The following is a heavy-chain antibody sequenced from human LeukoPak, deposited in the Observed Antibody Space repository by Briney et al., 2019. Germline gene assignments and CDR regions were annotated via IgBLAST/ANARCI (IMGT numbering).Heavy chain of an antibody. Sequence: PVRSLRLSRVVSGFTSSNYWMNCGCEAPGEGLEWVANIKGSDKGHVDSVKGRFSVSRDDARNSLYLQMDSLSAEDTAVYYCARDVDWNYDLWGKGTVVRVSS. V-gene: IGHV3-7*01. CDR3: ARDVDWNYDL. J-gene: IGHJ4*01. CDR2: IKGSDK. D-gene: IGHD1-7*01. CDR1: GFTSSNYW.